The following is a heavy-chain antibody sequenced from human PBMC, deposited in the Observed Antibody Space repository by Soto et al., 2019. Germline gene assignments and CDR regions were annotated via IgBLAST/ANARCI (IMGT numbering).Heavy chain of an antibody. J-gene: IGHJ4*02. CDR1: GGSISRSSYY. V-gene: IGHV4-39*07. D-gene: IGHD2-15*01. CDR2: IYYSGST. CDR3: ARGYCSGGSCYPAGFDY. Sequence: SETLSLTCTVSGGSISRSSYYWGWIRQPPGNGLEWIGSIYYSGSTYYNPSLKSRVTISVDTSKNQFSLKLSSVTAADTAVSSCARGYCSGGSCYPAGFDYWGQGTLVTLSS.